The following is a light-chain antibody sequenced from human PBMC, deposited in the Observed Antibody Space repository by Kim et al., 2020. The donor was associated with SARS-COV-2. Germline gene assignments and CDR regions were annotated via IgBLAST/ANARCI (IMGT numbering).Light chain of an antibody. CDR2: DAS. CDR3: QQRSNWPLT. J-gene: IGKJ4*01. V-gene: IGKV3-11*01. Sequence: PGERATLPCRASQSVNSDLGWYQQKSGQPPRLLIYDASNRATGVPARFSGSGSGTDFTLTISSLEPEDFAVYYCQQRSNWPLTFGGGTKVDIK. CDR1: QSVNSD.